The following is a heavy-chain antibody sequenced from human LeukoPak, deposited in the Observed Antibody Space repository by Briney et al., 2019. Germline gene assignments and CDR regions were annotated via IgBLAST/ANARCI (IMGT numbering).Heavy chain of an antibody. CDR1: GFTFSSYG. D-gene: IGHD3-22*01. CDR2: IWYDGSNK. CDR3: ARDSSGNFDY. J-gene: IGHJ4*02. V-gene: IGHV3-33*01. Sequence: PGRSLRLSCAASGFTFSSYGMHWVRQAPGKGLEWVAVIWYDGSNKYYADSVKGRFTISRDNSKNTLYLQMNSLRAEDTAVHYCARDSSGNFDYWGQGTLVTVSS.